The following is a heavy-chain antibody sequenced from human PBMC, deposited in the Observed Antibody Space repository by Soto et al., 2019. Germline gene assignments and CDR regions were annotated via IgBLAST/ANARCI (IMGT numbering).Heavy chain of an antibody. V-gene: IGHV4-30-2*01. D-gene: IGHD3-10*01. CDR1: GGSISSGGYS. J-gene: IGHJ5*02. CDR2: IYHSGST. Sequence: QLQLQESGSGLVKPSQTLSLTCAVSGGSISSGGYSWSWIRQPPGKGLEWIGYIYHSGSTYYNPSLKSRVTISVDRSKNLFSLKLSSVTAADTAVYYCARANDYYGSGSYRGVNWFDPWGQGTLVTVSS. CDR3: ARANDYYGSGSYRGVNWFDP.